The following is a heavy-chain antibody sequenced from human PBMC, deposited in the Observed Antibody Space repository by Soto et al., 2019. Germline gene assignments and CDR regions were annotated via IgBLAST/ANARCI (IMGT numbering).Heavy chain of an antibody. CDR3: AKAATGWFSAFDI. CDR1: GFTFSSYA. Sequence: EVQLLESGGGLVQPGGSLRLSCAASGFTFSSYAMSWVRQAPGKGLEWVSAISGSGGTTYYADSVKGRFTFSRDNSKNRLYLQMNSLRAEGTAGYYCAKAATGWFSAFDIWGQGTRVTVSS. D-gene: IGHD6-19*01. CDR2: ISGSGGTT. V-gene: IGHV3-23*01. J-gene: IGHJ3*02.